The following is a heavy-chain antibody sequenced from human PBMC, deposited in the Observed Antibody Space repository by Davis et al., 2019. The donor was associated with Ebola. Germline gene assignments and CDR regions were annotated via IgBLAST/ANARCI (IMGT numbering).Heavy chain of an antibody. V-gene: IGHV5-51*01. CDR3: VRNDQDFGTWFAP. CDR2: IYPGDSDI. D-gene: IGHD2/OR15-2a*01. Sequence: GESLKISCKGSGYSFTSYWISWVRQLPGKGLEWMGNIYPGDSDIRYSPSFQGQVTISADRSISTAYLQWRSLKASDTATYYCVRNDQDFGTWFAPWGQGTLVTVSS. CDR1: GYSFTSYW. J-gene: IGHJ5*02.